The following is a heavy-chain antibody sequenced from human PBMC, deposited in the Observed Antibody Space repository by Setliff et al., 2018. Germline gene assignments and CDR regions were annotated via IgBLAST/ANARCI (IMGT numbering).Heavy chain of an antibody. CDR2: IDTSGST. J-gene: IGHJ4*02. CDR1: GGSINNYY. CDR3: ARGLHSGTYWGTRPLGLDY. V-gene: IGHV4-4*08. D-gene: IGHD1-26*01. Sequence: SETLSLTCTVSGGSINNYYWSWIRQSPGKGLEWIGYIDTSGSTDYSPSLKSRITISLDKSKSQFSLKLTSVTVADTAVYYCARGLHSGTYWGTRPLGLDYWGQGSLVTVSS.